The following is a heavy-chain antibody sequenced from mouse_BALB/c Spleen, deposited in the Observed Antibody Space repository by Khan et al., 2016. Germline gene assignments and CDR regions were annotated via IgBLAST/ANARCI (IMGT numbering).Heavy chain of an antibody. CDR2: IYPGDGDT. J-gene: IGHJ2*01. V-gene: IGHV1-80*01. D-gene: IGHD2-12*01. CDR1: GYAFSIYW. CDR3: ARSGYSYNY. Sequence: QVPLQQSGAELVRPGSSVKISCKASGYAFSIYWMNWVKQRPGQGLEWIGQIYPGDGDTDYNGKFKDKATLTADKSSSTAYMPLSSLTSEDSAVYFCARSGYSYNYWGQGTTLTVSA.